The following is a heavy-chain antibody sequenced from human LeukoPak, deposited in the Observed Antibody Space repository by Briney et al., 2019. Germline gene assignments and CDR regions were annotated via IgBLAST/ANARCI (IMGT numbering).Heavy chain of an antibody. V-gene: IGHV4-59*01. CDR2: ISDSGST. CDR1: GDSISSYY. D-gene: IGHD3-3*01. Sequence: SETLSLTCTVSGDSISSYYWSWIRQPPGNRLEWIGCISDSGSTNYNPSLKSRVTISVDTSKSQFSLKLSSVTAADTAVYYCARGRLLEWFDSWGQGTLVSVSS. CDR3: ARGRLLEWFDS. J-gene: IGHJ5*02.